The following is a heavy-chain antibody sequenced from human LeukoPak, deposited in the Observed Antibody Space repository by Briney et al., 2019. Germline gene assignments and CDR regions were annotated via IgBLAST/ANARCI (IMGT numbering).Heavy chain of an antibody. CDR1: GYSFTSYW. D-gene: IGHD4-17*01. Sequence: GESLKISCKGSGYSFTSYWIGWVRQMPGKGLEWMGIIYPADSDTRYSPSFQGQVTISADKSISTAYLQWSSLKASDTAKYYCAVSFYGDFYWYFDLWARGTLVTVSS. CDR3: AVSFYGDFYWYFDL. V-gene: IGHV5-51*01. CDR2: IYPADSDT. J-gene: IGHJ2*01.